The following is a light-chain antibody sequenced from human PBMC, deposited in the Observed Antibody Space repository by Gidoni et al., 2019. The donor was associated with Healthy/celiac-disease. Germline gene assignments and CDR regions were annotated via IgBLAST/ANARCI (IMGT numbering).Light chain of an antibody. CDR1: QGLSSW. J-gene: IGKJ5*01. V-gene: IGKV1-12*01. CDR2: AAS. Sequence: DIQMTQSPSSVSASAGDRVTITCRASQGLSSWLAWYQQKPGKAPKLLFYAASSVQMGVPSRLSGSGSGTDFTLTIRSRQPKDFGSYYGRQANTCPLTFGQGTRLEIK. CDR3: RQANTCPLT.